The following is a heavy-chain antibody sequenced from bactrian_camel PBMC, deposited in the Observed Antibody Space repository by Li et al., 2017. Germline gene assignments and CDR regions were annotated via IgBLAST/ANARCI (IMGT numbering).Heavy chain of an antibody. CDR1: GYTFNTYS. D-gene: IGHD1*01. Sequence: HVQLVESGGGSALAGGSVRLSCAASGYTFNTYSWFRQAPGQEREGVAAIDTGDGSTYNLNSVEGRFTISHDNAKNTLYPQMNSLKPEDTAIYYCAANFGPYCSGPYLARRANFLGQGTQVTVS. J-gene: IGHJ4*01. CDR2: IDTGDGST. V-gene: IGHV3S1*01.